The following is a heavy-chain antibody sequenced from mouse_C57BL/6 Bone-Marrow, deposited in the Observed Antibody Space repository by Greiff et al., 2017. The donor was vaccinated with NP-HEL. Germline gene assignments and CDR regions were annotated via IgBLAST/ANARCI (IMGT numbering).Heavy chain of an antibody. J-gene: IGHJ1*03. CDR1: GYTFTSYW. Sequence: QVQLQQPGAELVKPGASVKLSCKASGYTFTSYWMHWVKQRPGQGLEWIGMIHPNSGSTNYNEKFKSKATLTVDKSSSTAYMQLSSLTSEDSAVYYCARSPPYWYFEVWGTGTTVTVSS. V-gene: IGHV1-64*01. CDR3: ARSPPYWYFEV. CDR2: IHPNSGST.